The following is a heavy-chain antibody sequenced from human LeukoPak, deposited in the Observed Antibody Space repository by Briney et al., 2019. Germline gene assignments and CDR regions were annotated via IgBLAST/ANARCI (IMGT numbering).Heavy chain of an antibody. D-gene: IGHD2-8*01. CDR3: AKDTSIGKYCTNGVCSPFDY. V-gene: IGHV3-23*01. CDR2: ISDSGDYT. Sequence: GGSLRLSCAGSGFTFSSYAMSWVRQAPGQGLEWVSVISDSGDYTSYADSVRGRFTISRDNSRNTLYLQMISLRPEDTAVYYCAKDTSIGKYCTNGVCSPFDYGGQGTVVTVSS. CDR1: GFTFSSYA. J-gene: IGHJ4*02.